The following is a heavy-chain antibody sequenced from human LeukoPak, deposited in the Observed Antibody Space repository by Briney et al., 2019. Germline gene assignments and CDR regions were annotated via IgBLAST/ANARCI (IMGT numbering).Heavy chain of an antibody. D-gene: IGHD5-12*01. CDR3: ARDGARGYSGYDLDY. CDR1: GYTFTSYY. J-gene: IGHJ4*02. Sequence: ASVTVSCKASGYTFTSYYMHWVRQAPGQGLEWMGIINPSGGSTSYAQKFQGRVTMTRDTSTSTVYMELSSLRSEDTAVYYCARDGARGYSGYDLDYWGQGTLVTVSS. V-gene: IGHV1-46*01. CDR2: INPSGGST.